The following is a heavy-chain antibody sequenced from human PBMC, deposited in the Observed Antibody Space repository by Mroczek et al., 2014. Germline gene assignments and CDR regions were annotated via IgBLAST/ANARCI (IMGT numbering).Heavy chain of an antibody. D-gene: IGHD6-19*01. CDR2: ISGSGGST. CDR1: GFTFSSYA. J-gene: IGHJ6*02. Sequence: VQLVQSGGGLVQPGGSLRLSCAASGFTFSSYAMSWVRQAPGKGLEWVSAISGSGGSTYYADSVKGRFTISRDNSKNTLYLQMNSLRAEDTAVYYCAKVRFSSGWQRDYYYYYGMDVWGQGTTVTASS. CDR3: AKVRFSSGWQRDYYYYYGMDV. V-gene: IGHV3-23*04.